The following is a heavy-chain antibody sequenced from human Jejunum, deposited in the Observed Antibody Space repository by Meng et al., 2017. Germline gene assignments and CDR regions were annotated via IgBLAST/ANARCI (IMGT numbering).Heavy chain of an antibody. D-gene: IGHD1-26*01. CDR1: GGSTISNGYY. Sequence: QVQLQESGPGLVKPSETLSLTRTVSGGSTISNGYYWGWIRQPPGKGLEWMGSIYYSGSTYYNSPLKSRVTIFVDTSKNQFSLNLSSVTAADTAVYYCARMDSAFHYFDYWGQGTLVTVSS. V-gene: IGHV4-39*07. CDR2: IYYSGST. J-gene: IGHJ4*02. CDR3: ARMDSAFHYFDY.